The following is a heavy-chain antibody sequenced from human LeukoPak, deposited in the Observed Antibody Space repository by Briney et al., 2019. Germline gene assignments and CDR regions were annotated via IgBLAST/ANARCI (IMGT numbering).Heavy chain of an antibody. Sequence: GGSLRLSCAASGYTFTTYWIHWVRQAPGKGLVWVSLINSDGSNTGYADSVKGRFTISRDNAKNMVYLQMNSLRAEDTAVYYCARGESGWYTAYYYHGMDVWGKGTTVTVSS. J-gene: IGHJ6*04. CDR2: INSDGSNT. CDR3: ARGESGWYTAYYYHGMDV. D-gene: IGHD6-19*01. V-gene: IGHV3-74*01. CDR1: GYTFTTYW.